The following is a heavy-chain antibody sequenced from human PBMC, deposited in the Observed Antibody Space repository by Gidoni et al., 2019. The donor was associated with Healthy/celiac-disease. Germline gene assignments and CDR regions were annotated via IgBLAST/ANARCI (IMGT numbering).Heavy chain of an antibody. D-gene: IGHD3-10*01. CDR3: ARDRNGSGSPAY. V-gene: IGHV4-39*07. CDR1: GGSIRSSRYY. J-gene: IGHJ4*02. Sequence: LQLQESSPGRVKPSETLSLTCTVAGGSIRSSRYYWGWIRQPPGKGLEWLGSIYYSGRTYYNPSLKSRVTISVDTSKNQFSLTLSFVTAADSAVYYCARDRNGSGSPAYWCQGTLVTVSS. CDR2: IYYSGRT.